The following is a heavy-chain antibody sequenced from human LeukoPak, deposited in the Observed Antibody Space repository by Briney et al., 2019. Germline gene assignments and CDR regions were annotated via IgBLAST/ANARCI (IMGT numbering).Heavy chain of an antibody. D-gene: IGHD3-10*01. CDR3: AKDGDKGLRGVMFDY. J-gene: IGHJ4*02. Sequence: PGGSLRLSCAASGFTFSSYAMSWVRQAPGKGLEWVSGISGSGGSTYYADSVKGRLTISRDNSKNTLYLQMNSLRDDDTAVYFCAKDGDKGLRGVMFDYWGQGTLVTVSS. CDR1: GFTFSSYA. CDR2: ISGSGGST. V-gene: IGHV3-23*01.